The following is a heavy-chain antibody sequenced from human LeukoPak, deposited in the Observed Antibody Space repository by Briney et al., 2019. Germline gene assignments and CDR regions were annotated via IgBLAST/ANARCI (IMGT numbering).Heavy chain of an antibody. V-gene: IGHV4-39*07. CDR1: GGSISSSSYY. Sequence: SETLSLTCTVSGGSISSSSYYWGWIRQPPGKGLVWIGSIYYSGSTYYNPSLKSRVPISVDTSKNQFSLKLSSVTAADTAVYYCARRGTAMVYYFDYWGQGTLVTVSS. CDR2: IYYSGST. D-gene: IGHD5-18*01. J-gene: IGHJ4*02. CDR3: ARRGTAMVYYFDY.